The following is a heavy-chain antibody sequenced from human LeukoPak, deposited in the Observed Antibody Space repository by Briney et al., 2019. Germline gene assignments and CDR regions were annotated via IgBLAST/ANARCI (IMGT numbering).Heavy chain of an antibody. J-gene: IGHJ4*02. Sequence: GGSLRLSCAASGFTFSSYAMHWVRQAPGKGLEWVAVISYDGSNKYYADSVKGRFTISRDNSKNTLYLQMNSLRAEDTAFYFCAKRGVVIRVILVGFHKEAYYFESWGQGALVTVSS. V-gene: IGHV3-30*04. CDR1: GFTFSSYA. CDR3: AKRGVVIRVILVGFHKEAYYFES. D-gene: IGHD3/OR15-3a*01. CDR2: ISYDGSNK.